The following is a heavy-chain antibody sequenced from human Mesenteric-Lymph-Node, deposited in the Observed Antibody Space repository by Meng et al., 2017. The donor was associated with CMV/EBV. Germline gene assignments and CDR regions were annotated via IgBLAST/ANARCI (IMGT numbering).Heavy chain of an antibody. J-gene: IGHJ3*02. D-gene: IGHD1-1*01. CDR2: IHYSGST. V-gene: IGHV4-38-2*01. CDR1: GYSINSGYY. CDR3: ARQLQLYDPFDI. Sequence: SETLSLTCSVSGYSINSGYYWGWIRQPPGKGLEWIGSIHYSGSTYYNPSLKSRVTISIDRSKNQFSVKLSSVTAADTAMYYCARQLQLYDPFDIWGQGTMVTVSS.